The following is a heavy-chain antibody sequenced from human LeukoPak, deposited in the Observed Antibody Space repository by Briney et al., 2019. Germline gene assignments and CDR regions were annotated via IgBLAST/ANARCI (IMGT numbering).Heavy chain of an antibody. CDR1: GVTFSSYW. V-gene: IGHV3-74*01. CDR3: ARAQPPYYDFWSGYYYYYYMDV. J-gene: IGHJ6*03. CDR2: INSDGSST. D-gene: IGHD3-3*01. Sequence: GGSLRLSCAASGVTFSSYWMHWVRQAPGKGLVWVSRINSDGSSTSYADSVKGRFTISKDNAKNTLYLQMNSLRAEDTAVYYCARAQPPYYDFWSGYYYYYYMDVWGKGTTVTVSS.